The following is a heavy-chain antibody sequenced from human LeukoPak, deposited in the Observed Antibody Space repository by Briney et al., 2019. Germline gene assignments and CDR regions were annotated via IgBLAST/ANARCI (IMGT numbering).Heavy chain of an antibody. CDR2: IQYDRNNK. Sequence: GGSLRLSCAASGFSFSSSGMHGVRQAPGKGLEGVGFIQYDRNNKHYADPVKGRFTISRDNSKNTLYLQMNRLRAEDTAVYYCGKESTFTGDYWGQGTLVTVSS. CDR1: GFSFSSSG. CDR3: GKESTFTGDY. D-gene: IGHD1-1*01. J-gene: IGHJ4*02. V-gene: IGHV3-30*02.